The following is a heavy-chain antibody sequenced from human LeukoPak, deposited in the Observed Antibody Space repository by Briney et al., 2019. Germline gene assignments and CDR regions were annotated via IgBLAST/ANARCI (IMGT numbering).Heavy chain of an antibody. CDR1: GESFSDYY. CDR2: INHSGST. Sequence: SETLSLTCAVYGESFSDYYWSWIRQPPGKGLEWIGEINHSGSTNYSPSLKSRVTISVDTSKNQFSLKLTSVTAADTAVYYCARGLLSRSIYWFDPWGRGTLVTVSS. J-gene: IGHJ5*02. D-gene: IGHD3-3*01. V-gene: IGHV4-34*01. CDR3: ARGLLSRSIYWFDP.